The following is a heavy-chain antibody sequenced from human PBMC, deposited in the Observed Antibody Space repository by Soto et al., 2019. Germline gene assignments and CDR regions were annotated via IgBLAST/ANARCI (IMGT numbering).Heavy chain of an antibody. CDR1: GGSISSYY. D-gene: IGHD5-18*01. CDR3: ARAQTGYSYGYWFDP. Sequence: PSETLSLTCTVSGGSISSYYWSWIRQPPGKGLEWIGYIYYSGSTNYNPSLKSRVTISVDTSKNQFSLKLSSVTAADTAVYYCARAQTGYSYGYWFDPWGQGTLVTVS. J-gene: IGHJ5*02. V-gene: IGHV4-59*01. CDR2: IYYSGST.